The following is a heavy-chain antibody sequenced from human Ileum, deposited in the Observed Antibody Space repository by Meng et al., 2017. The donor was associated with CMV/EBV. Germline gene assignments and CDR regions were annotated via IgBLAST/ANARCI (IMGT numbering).Heavy chain of an antibody. V-gene: IGHV6-1*01. CDR1: GDSVSSASVS. CDR2: TYIRSKWSK. CDR3: ARANSGYLDY. D-gene: IGHD1-26*01. J-gene: IGHJ4*02. Sequence: AVSGDSVSSASVSCNWIRRCPAGGVEWLGRTYIRSKWSKDYAVSVKSRITVNPDTSKNQFSLQLESVTPEDTAVYYCARANSGYLDYWGQGTLVTVSS.